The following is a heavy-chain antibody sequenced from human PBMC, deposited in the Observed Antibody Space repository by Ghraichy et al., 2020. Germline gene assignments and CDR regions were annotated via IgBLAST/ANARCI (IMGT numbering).Heavy chain of an antibody. CDR3: AKGGWYYFDY. J-gene: IGHJ4*02. D-gene: IGHD6-19*01. Sequence: GGSLRLSCAASGFTFSSYAMSWVRQAPGKGLEWVSASSDTGGTTYYADSVKGRFTISRDNSKNTLYLQMNSLRAEDTAVYYCAKGGWYYFDYWGQGTLVTVSS. CDR2: SSDTGGTT. CDR1: GFTFSSYA. V-gene: IGHV3-23*01.